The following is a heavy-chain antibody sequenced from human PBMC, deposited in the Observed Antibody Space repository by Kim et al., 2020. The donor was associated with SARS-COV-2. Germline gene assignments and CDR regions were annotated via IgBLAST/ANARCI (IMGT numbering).Heavy chain of an antibody. V-gene: IGHV3-33*01. CDR2: IWYDGSKK. J-gene: IGHJ4*02. CDR1: GFTFSDYG. CDR3: ARDLGTTNYYFDY. Sequence: GGSLRLSCAASGFTFSDYGLHWVRQAPGKGLEWVALIWYDGSKKYYADSVKGRFSISRDDSQNTVFLQMNTLRADDTALYYCARDLGTTNYYFDYWGQG.